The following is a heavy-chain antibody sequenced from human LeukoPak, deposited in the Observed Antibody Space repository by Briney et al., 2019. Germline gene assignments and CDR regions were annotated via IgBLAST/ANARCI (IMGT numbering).Heavy chain of an antibody. D-gene: IGHD3-10*01. CDR2: INHSGST. Sequence: SETLSLTCAVYGGSFSGYYWSWIRQPPGKGLEWIGEINHSGSTNYNPSLKSRATISVDTSKNQFSLKLSSVTAADTAVYYCARGLRLLWFGELCWFDPWGQGTLVTVSS. CDR3: ARGLRLLWFGELCWFDP. V-gene: IGHV4-34*01. CDR1: GGSFSGYY. J-gene: IGHJ5*02.